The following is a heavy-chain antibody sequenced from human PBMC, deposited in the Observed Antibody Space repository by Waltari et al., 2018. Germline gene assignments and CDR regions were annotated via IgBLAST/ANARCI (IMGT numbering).Heavy chain of an antibody. CDR2: VHHSGKT. CDR3: AGDRAIGLFFDY. D-gene: IGHD2-2*01. V-gene: IGHV4-4*02. Sequence: QVQLQESGKGLVKPSGTLSLTCAVSGDSVSGNYWLSWLRQSPEKGLEWIGQVHHSGKTHYNPSLQSRVTISVDKPKNQFSLNLNSVTGADTAVYYCAGDRAIGLFFDYWGRGTLVTVSS. J-gene: IGHJ4*02. CDR1: GDSVSGNYW.